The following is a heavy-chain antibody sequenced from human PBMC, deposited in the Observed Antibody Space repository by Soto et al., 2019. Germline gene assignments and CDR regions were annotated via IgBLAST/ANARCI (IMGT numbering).Heavy chain of an antibody. D-gene: IGHD3-22*01. J-gene: IGHJ4*02. V-gene: IGHV4-31*03. CDR3: ATNYYDSSGYYHFSHYFDY. Sequence: QVQLQESGPGLVKPSQTLSLTCTVSGGSISSGGYYWSWIRQHPGKGLEWIGYIYYSGSTYYNPSLKSRVTISVDTSKNQFSLKLSSVTAADTAVYYCATNYYDSSGYYHFSHYFDYWGQGTLVTVSS. CDR2: IYYSGST. CDR1: GGSISSGGYY.